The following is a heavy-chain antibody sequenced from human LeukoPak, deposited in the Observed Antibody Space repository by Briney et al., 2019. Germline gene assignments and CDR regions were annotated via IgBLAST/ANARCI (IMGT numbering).Heavy chain of an antibody. CDR1: GFTFSSYS. CDR2: ISSSSSYI. V-gene: IGHV3-21*01. J-gene: IGHJ4*02. CDR3: ARDMAGTKYDY. Sequence: GGSLRLSCAASGFTFSSYSMNWVRQAPGKGLEWVSSISSSSSYIYYADLVKGRFTISRDNAKNSLYLQMNSLRAEDTAVYYCARDMAGTKYDYWGQGTLVTVSS. D-gene: IGHD1-7*01.